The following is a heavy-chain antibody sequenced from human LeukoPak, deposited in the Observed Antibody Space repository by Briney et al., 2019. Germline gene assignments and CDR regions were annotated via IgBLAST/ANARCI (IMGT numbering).Heavy chain of an antibody. V-gene: IGHV1-18*01. CDR1: QYTFTDYA. CDR3: ARAHITMVRGVFDY. CDR2: ISAYNGNT. D-gene: IGHD3-10*01. Sequence: GASVKVSCKASQYTFTDYAVHWVRQAPGQGLEWMGWISAYNGNTNYAQKLQGRVTMTTDTSTSTAYMELRSLRSDDTAVYYCARAHITMVRGVFDYWGQGTLVTVSS. J-gene: IGHJ4*02.